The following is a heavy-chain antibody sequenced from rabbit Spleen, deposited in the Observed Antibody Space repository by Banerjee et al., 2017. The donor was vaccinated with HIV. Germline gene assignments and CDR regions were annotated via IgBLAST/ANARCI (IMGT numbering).Heavy chain of an antibody. V-gene: IGHV1S7*01. J-gene: IGHJ2*01. CDR1: GFTLSSYY. D-gene: IGHD1-1*01. CDR2: IDPLFGIT. Sequence: QLKESGGGLVQPGGSLKLSCKASGFTLSSYYMNWVRQAPGKGLEWIGYIDPLFGITYYANWVNGRFSISRENTQNTVSLQLNSLTAADTATYFCARNYVNAFDPWGPGTLVPVS. CDR3: ARNYVNAFDP.